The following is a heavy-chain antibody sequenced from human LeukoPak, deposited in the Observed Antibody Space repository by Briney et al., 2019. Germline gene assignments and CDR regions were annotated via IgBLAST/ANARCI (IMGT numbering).Heavy chain of an antibody. V-gene: IGHV3-53*01. CDR3: AKDRRAGTTVTTWDAFDI. CDR2: IYSGGST. CDR1: GFTVSSNY. Sequence: GGSLRLSCAASGFTVSSNYMSWVRQAPGKGLEWVSVIYSGGSTYYADSVKGRFTISRDNSKNTLYLQMNSLRAEDTAVYYCAKDRRAGTTVTTWDAFDIWGQGTMVTVSS. J-gene: IGHJ3*02. D-gene: IGHD4-17*01.